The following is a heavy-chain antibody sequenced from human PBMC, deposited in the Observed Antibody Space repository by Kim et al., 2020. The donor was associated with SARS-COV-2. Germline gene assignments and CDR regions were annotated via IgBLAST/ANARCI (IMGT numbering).Heavy chain of an antibody. CDR1: GDTFSSYA. J-gene: IGHJ1*01. CDR2: IIPIFGTA. CDR3: ARDVGYSGSYSPSEYFQH. Sequence: SVKVSCKASGDTFSSYAISWVRQAPGQGLEWMGGIIPIFGTANYAQKFQGRVTITADESTSTAYMELSSLRSEDTAVYYCARDVGYSGSYSPSEYFQHWGQGTLVTVSS. V-gene: IGHV1-69*13. D-gene: IGHD1-26*01.